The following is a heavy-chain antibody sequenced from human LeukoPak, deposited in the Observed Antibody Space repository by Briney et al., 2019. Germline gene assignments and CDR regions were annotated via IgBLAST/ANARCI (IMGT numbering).Heavy chain of an antibody. Sequence: TASETLSLTCTVSGGSISSSSYYWGWIRQPPGKGLEWIGSIYYSGSTYYNPSLKSRVTISVDTSKNQFSLKLSSVTAADTAVYYCARRFYYDILTGYSNRGQGTLVTVSS. V-gene: IGHV4-39*01. J-gene: IGHJ4*02. CDR1: GGSISSSSYY. CDR3: ARRFYYDILTGYSN. D-gene: IGHD3-9*01. CDR2: IYYSGST.